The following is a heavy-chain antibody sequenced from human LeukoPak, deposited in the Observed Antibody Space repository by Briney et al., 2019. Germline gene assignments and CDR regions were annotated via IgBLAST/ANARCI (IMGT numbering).Heavy chain of an antibody. Sequence: ASVKVSCKASGCTFTGYYMHWVRQAPGQGLEWMGRINPNSGGTNYAQKFQGWVTMTRDTSISTAYMELSRLRSDDTAVYYCARERIAVAGTLDDWGQGTLVTVSS. CDR2: INPNSGGT. D-gene: IGHD6-19*01. CDR3: ARERIAVAGTLDD. CDR1: GCTFTGYY. J-gene: IGHJ4*02. V-gene: IGHV1-2*04.